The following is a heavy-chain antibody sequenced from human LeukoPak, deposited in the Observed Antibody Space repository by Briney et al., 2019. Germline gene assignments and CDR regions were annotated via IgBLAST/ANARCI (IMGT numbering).Heavy chain of an antibody. J-gene: IGHJ4*02. CDR1: GYSITNGYY. D-gene: IGHD4-11*01. V-gene: IGHV4-38-2*01. CDR2: IYYSGNT. CDR3: ARRYSNYFFDY. Sequence: SETLSLTCGVSGYSITNGYYWAWIRQPPGKGLEWIGNIYYSGNTYYNPSLKSRVTISVDTSKNQFSPMVSSVTAADTAVYYCARRYSNYFFDYWGQGTLVTVSS.